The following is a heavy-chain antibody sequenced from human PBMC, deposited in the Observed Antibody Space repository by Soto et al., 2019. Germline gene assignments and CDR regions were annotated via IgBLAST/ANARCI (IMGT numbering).Heavy chain of an antibody. V-gene: IGHV4-34*01. CDR3: ARGLPSIAAAVQYGMDV. D-gene: IGHD6-13*01. J-gene: IGHJ6*02. CDR2: INHSGST. Sequence: SETLSLTCAVYGGSFSGYYWSWIRQPPGKGLEWIGEINHSGSTNYNPSLKSRVTISVDASKNQFSLKLSSVTAADTAVYYCARGLPSIAAAVQYGMDVWGQGTTVTVSS. CDR1: GGSFSGYY.